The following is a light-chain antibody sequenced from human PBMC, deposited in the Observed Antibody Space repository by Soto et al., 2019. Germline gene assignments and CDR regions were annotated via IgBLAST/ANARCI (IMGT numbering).Light chain of an antibody. CDR1: SSDVGS. CDR3: SSYASSIKV. V-gene: IGLV2-18*02. CDR2: EVS. Sequence: QSALTQPPSVSGSPGQSVTISCTGTSSDVGSVSWYQQPPGTAPKLMIYEVSDRPSGVPDRFSGSKSGNTASLTISGLQAEDEADYYCSSYASSIKVFGTGTKLTVL. J-gene: IGLJ1*01.